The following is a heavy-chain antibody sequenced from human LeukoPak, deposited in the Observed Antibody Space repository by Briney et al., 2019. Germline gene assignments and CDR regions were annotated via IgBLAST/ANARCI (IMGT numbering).Heavy chain of an antibody. CDR1: GYSFTNYW. V-gene: IGHV5-51*01. CDR3: ARGNTGNWFDP. D-gene: IGHD1-14*01. J-gene: IGHJ5*02. Sequence: PGESLTIPCKGSGYSFTNYWLVWVRQMPGKGLEWMGIIYPAHSSTRYSPSFQGQVTISADKSISTAYLQWSSLKASDTAMYYCARGNTGNWFDPWGQGTLVTVSS. CDR2: IYPAHSST.